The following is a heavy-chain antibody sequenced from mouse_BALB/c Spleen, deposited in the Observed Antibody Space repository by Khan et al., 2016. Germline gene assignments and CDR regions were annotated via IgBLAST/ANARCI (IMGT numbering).Heavy chain of an antibody. D-gene: IGHD2-3*01. Sequence: VQLQQSGPSLVKPSQTLSLTCSVTGDSITSGYWNWIRKFPGNKFEYMGYISYSGTTYYNPSLKSRISITRDTSKNQFYLQLNSATAEDTATYYCSTYDGYFFDYWGQGTTLTVSS. CDR2: ISYSGTT. CDR3: STYDGYFFDY. CDR1: GDSITSGY. V-gene: IGHV3-8*02. J-gene: IGHJ2*01.